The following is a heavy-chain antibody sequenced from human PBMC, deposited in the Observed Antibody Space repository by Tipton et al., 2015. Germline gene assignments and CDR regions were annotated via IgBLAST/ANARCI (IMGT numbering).Heavy chain of an antibody. J-gene: IGHJ5*02. V-gene: IGHV5-51*01. CDR2: IYPGDSDT. CDR3: ARHGSIGARQNWFYP. CDR1: GYSFTSYW. D-gene: IGHD6-6*01. Sequence: QLVQSGAEVKKPGESLKISCKGSGYSFTSYWIGWVRQMPGKGLEWMGIIYPGDSDTRYSPSFQGQVTISADKSISTVYLQWNSLKASDSGMYYCARHGSIGARQNWFYPLGQGTLVTVSS.